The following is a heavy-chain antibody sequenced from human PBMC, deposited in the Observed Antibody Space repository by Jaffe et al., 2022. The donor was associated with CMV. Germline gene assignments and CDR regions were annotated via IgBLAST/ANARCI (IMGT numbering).Heavy chain of an antibody. CDR3: ARSPGSGSYLDAFDI. Sequence: EVQLVESGGGLVKPGGSLRLSCAASGFTFSSYSMNWVRQAPGKGLEWVSSISSSSSYIYYADSVKGRFTISRDNAKNSLYLQMNSLRAEDTAVYYCARSPGSGSYLDAFDIWGQGTMVTVSS. CDR2: ISSSSSYI. V-gene: IGHV3-21*01. D-gene: IGHD3-10*01. CDR1: GFTFSSYS. J-gene: IGHJ3*02.